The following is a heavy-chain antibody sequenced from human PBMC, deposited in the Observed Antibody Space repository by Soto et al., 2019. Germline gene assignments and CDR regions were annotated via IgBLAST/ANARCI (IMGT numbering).Heavy chain of an antibody. CDR1: GFTFSSYE. V-gene: IGHV3-48*03. Sequence: EVQLVESGGGLVQPGGSLRLSCAASGFTFSSYEMNWVRQAPGKGLEWVSYISSSGSTIYYADSVKGRFTISRDNAKNSLYLQMNSLRAEDTAVYYCARDIAYCGGDCYSGGMDVWGQGTTVTVSS. CDR2: ISSSGSTI. J-gene: IGHJ6*02. CDR3: ARDIAYCGGDCYSGGMDV. D-gene: IGHD2-21*02.